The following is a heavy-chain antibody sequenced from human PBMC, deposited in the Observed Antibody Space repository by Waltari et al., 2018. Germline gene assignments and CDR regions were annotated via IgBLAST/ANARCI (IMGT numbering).Heavy chain of an antibody. Sequence: EVQLVESGGGLIQPGGSLRLSCAASGFAVSNNYMSWVRQAPGKGLAWVSVIFSDDSTYYADSVKGRFTISRDNSKNTLYLQMNSLRAEDTAVYYCARDWAYGAFDIWGQGTMVTVSS. J-gene: IGHJ3*02. CDR1: GFAVSNNY. CDR3: ARDWAYGAFDI. D-gene: IGHD4-17*01. V-gene: IGHV3-53*01. CDR2: IFSDDST.